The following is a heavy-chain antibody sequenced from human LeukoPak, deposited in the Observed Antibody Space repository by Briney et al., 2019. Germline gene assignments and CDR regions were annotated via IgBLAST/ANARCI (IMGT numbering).Heavy chain of an antibody. CDR1: GFTFSSYA. J-gene: IGHJ4*02. CDR3: AREGGATTFDF. Sequence: GGSLRLSCAASGFTFSSYAMHWVRQAPGKGLEWVAVMSYDGSNKYYADSVKGRFTISRDNSKNTLYLQMNSLRAEDTAVYYCAREGGATTFDFWGQGTLVTVSS. D-gene: IGHD1-26*01. CDR2: MSYDGSNK. V-gene: IGHV3-30-3*01.